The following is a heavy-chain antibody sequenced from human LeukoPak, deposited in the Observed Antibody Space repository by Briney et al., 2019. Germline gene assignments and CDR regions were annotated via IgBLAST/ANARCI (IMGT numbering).Heavy chain of an antibody. V-gene: IGHV3-30*18. J-gene: IGHJ4*02. Sequence: PGGSLRLSCAASGFSVTSHGMHWVRQAPGKGLEWVAHIYSDGTYSYYADSVRGRFSISRDISKNTVYLQMNSLRPEDTAVYFCAKDKGNYGYDYWGQGTLVTVSS. CDR2: IYSDGTYS. CDR1: GFSVTSHG. CDR3: AKDKGNYGYDY. D-gene: IGHD5-18*01.